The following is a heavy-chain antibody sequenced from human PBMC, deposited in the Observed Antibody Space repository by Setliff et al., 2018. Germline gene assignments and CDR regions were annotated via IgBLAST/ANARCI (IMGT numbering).Heavy chain of an antibody. Sequence: SETLSLTCSVSGDSISSSSYYWGWIRQPPGKGLEWIGSINYSWSTIYNPSLKSRVTILLDTSKNQFSLTLTSVTAADTAVYFCARVTGFSYMDVWGKGTTVTVSS. CDR1: GDSISSSSYY. V-gene: IGHV4-39*07. CDR2: INYSWST. D-gene: IGHD3-3*01. J-gene: IGHJ6*03. CDR3: ARVTGFSYMDV.